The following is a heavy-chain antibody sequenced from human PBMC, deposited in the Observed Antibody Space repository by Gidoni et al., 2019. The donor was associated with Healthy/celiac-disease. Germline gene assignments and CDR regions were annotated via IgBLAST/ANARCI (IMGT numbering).Heavy chain of an antibody. CDR3: TTDLLLPSSKQQLVSY. V-gene: IGHV3-15*01. CDR1: GFTFSNAW. CDR2: IKSKTDGGTT. J-gene: IGHJ4*02. Sequence: EVQLVESGGGLVKPGGSLRLSCAASGFTFSNAWLSWVRQAPGKGLEWVGRIKSKTDGGTTDYAAPVKGRFTISRDDSKNTLYLQMNSLKTEDTAVYYCTTDLLLPSSKQQLVSYWGQGTLVTVSS. D-gene: IGHD6-13*01.